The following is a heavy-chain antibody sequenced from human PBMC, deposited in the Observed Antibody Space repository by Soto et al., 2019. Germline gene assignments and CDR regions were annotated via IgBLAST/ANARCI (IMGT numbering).Heavy chain of an antibody. CDR2: IIPIFGTA. J-gene: IGHJ2*01. CDR3: ARERGYSSSWKNWYFDL. CDR1: GYTFNTYG. V-gene: IGHV1-69*13. Sequence: SVKVSCKTSGYTFNTYGINWVRQAPGQGLEWMGGIIPIFGTANYAQKFQGRVTITADESTSTAYMELSSLRSEDTAVYYCARERGYSSSWKNWYFDLWGRGTLVTVSS. D-gene: IGHD6-13*01.